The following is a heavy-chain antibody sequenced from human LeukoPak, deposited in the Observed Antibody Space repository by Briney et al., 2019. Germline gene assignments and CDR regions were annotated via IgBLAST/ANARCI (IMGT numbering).Heavy chain of an antibody. CDR1: GYTFISYA. V-gene: IGHV7-4-1*02. J-gene: IGHJ5*02. CDR2: INTNTGNP. CDR3: ARDPRRSPIAAADNWFDP. D-gene: IGHD6-13*01. Sequence: ASVKVSCKASGYTFISYAMNWVRQAPGQGLEWMGWINTNTGNPTYAQGFTGRFVFSLDTSVSTAYLQISSLKAEDTAVYYCARDPRRSPIAAADNWFDPWGQGTLVTVSS.